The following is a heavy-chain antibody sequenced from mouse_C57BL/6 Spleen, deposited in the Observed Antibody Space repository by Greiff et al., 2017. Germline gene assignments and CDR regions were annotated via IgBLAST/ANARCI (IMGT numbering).Heavy chain of an antibody. J-gene: IGHJ4*01. V-gene: IGHV1-55*01. CDR3: ASGYYGSSPYYAMDY. CDR1: GYTFTSYW. Sequence: QVQLQQPGAELVKPGASVKMSCKASGYTFTSYWITWVKQRPGQGLEWIGDIYPGSGSTNYNEKFRSKATLTVDTSSSTAYMQLSSLTSEDSAVYYCASGYYGSSPYYAMDYWGQGTSVTVSS. D-gene: IGHD1-1*01. CDR2: IYPGSGST.